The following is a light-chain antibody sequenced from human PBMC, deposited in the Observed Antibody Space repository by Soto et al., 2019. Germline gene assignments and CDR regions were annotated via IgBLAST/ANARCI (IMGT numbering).Light chain of an antibody. J-gene: IGKJ4*01. CDR3: QQYDDWLRLT. CDR1: QSVNIY. CDR2: GAS. V-gene: IGKV3D-15*01. Sequence: EIVMTQSPATLSVSPGERASLSCRAGQSVNIYLAWYQQKPGQAPRLLIFGASYRATGIPARFSGSGSGTEFNLTISSLQSEDFAVYFCQQYDDWLRLTFGGGTKVDI.